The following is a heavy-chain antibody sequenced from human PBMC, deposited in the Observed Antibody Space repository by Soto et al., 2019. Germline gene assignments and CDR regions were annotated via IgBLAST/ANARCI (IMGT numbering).Heavy chain of an antibody. CDR2: IYPGDSET. D-gene: IGHD1-26*01. CDR1: GYSFTHYW. CDR3: GRLAGSAWELIDY. J-gene: IGHJ4*02. Sequence: EVQLVQSGAEVKKPGESLKISCKGSGYSFTHYWMAWVRQLPGKGLEWMGIIYPGDSETRYSPSFQGQVTISGDKSISTAYLQWSSLKASDTAMYYCGRLAGSAWELIDYWGQGTLVTVSS. V-gene: IGHV5-51*01.